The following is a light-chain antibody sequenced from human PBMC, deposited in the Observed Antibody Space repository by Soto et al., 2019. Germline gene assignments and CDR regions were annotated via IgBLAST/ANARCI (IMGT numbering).Light chain of an antibody. CDR1: ESISNN. Sequence: QSPGTLSLSPAERATLSCRAGESISNNLAWYQQKPGQAPRLLIYGAATRAAGIPARFSGRGSGTEFTLTISSLQSEDFGVYYCQQYNNWPGTFGQGTKVDIK. CDR2: GAA. CDR3: QQYNNWPGT. V-gene: IGKV3-15*01. J-gene: IGKJ1*01.